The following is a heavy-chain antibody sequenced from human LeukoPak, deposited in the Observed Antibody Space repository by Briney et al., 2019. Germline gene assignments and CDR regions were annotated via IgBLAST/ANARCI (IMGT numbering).Heavy chain of an antibody. CDR3: ASAGYSSGWYQGEYFQH. V-gene: IGHV3-33*01. J-gene: IGHJ1*01. D-gene: IGHD6-19*01. Sequence: EXVAXXXYDGSNKYYADSVKGRFTISRDNSKNTLYLQMNSLRAEDTAVYYCASAGYSSGWYQGEYFQHWGQGTLVTVSS. CDR2: XXYDGSNK.